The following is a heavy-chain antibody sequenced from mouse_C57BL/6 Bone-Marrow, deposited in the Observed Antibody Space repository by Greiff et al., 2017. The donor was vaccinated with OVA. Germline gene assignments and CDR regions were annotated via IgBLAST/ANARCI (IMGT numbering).Heavy chain of an antibody. D-gene: IGHD2-4*01. CDR3: AREDDYDLYFDV. CDR2: IYPGDGDT. Sequence: QVQLQQSGPELVKPGASVKISCKASGYAFSSSWMNWVKQRPGKGLEWIGRIYPGDGDTNYNWKFKGKATLTADKSSSTAYMQLSSLTSEDSAVYFCAREDDYDLYFDVWGSGTTVTVSS. V-gene: IGHV1-82*01. CDR1: GYAFSSSW. J-gene: IGHJ1*01.